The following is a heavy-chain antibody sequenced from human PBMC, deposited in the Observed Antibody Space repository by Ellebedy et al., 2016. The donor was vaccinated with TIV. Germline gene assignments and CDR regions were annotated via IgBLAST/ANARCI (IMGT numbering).Heavy chain of an antibody. J-gene: IGHJ4*02. V-gene: IGHV3-7*01. D-gene: IGHD1/OR15-1a*01. CDR1: GFAYGGFA. CDR3: AEQSYYSSFDY. Sequence: GESLKISCAASGFAYGGFAMNWVRQAAGKGLEWVANTKQDGSEKYYVDSVMGRFTISRDNAKNSLYLQMNSLRDEDTAVYYCAEQSYYSSFDYWGQGTLVTVSS. CDR2: TKQDGSEK.